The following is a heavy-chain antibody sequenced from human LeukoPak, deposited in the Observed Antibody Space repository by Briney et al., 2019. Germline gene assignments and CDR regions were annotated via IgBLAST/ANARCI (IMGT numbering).Heavy chain of an antibody. D-gene: IGHD3-3*01. V-gene: IGHV3-48*01. CDR1: GFTFSSSYS. CDR2: ISLTTTTV. CDR3: ARDGVWAFDY. J-gene: IGHJ4*02. Sequence: GGSLRLSCAASGFTFSSSYSMNWVRQAPGKGLEWVAHISLTTTTVSYADSVKGRFTMSRDNAKNSLFLQMNSLRAEDTAVYYCARDGVWAFDYWGQGTLVTVSS.